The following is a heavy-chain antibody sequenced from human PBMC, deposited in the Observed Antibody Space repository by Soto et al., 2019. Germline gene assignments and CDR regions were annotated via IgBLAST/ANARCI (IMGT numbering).Heavy chain of an antibody. Sequence: QVQLVQSGAEVKKPGASVKVSCKASGYTFTGYYMHWVRQAPGQGLEWMGWINPNSGGSNYAQKFQGWVTMTRDTSISTAYMELSRLRSDDTAVYYCARGGGYCSSTSCQEVIDPWGQGTLVTVSS. CDR3: ARGGGYCSSTSCQEVIDP. CDR1: GYTFTGYY. D-gene: IGHD2-2*01. CDR2: INPNSGGS. J-gene: IGHJ5*02. V-gene: IGHV1-2*04.